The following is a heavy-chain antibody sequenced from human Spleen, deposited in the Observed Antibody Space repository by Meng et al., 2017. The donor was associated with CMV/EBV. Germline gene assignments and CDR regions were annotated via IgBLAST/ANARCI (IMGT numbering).Heavy chain of an antibody. CDR3: ARAYNDYYTYGMDV. V-gene: IGHV3-11*01. Sequence: GGSLRLSCAAFGFTFSDYYMSWIRQAPGEGLEWVSYISRSGSTIYYAESVKCRFTISRDSAKNSLYLQMNSLRAEDTAVYYCARAYNDYYTYGMDVWGQGTTVTVSS. D-gene: IGHD3-3*01. CDR2: ISRSGSTI. J-gene: IGHJ6*02. CDR1: GFTFSDYY.